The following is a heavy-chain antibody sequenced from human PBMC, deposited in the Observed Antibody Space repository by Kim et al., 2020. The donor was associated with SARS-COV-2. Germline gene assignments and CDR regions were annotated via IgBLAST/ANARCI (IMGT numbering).Heavy chain of an antibody. D-gene: IGHD2-21*02. CDR3: ARVRYCGGDCYSWRLISRHAFDI. CDR2: INHSGST. V-gene: IGHV4-34*01. J-gene: IGHJ3*02. CDR1: GGSFSGYY. Sequence: SETLSLTCAVYGGSFSGYYWSWIRQPPGKGLEWIGEINHSGSTNYNPSLKSRVTISVDTSKNQFSLKLSSVTAADTAVYYCARVRYCGGDCYSWRLISRHAFDIWGQGTMVTVSS.